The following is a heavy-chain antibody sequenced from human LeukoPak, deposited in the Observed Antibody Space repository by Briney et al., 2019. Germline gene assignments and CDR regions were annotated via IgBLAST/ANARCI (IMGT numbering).Heavy chain of an antibody. CDR3: ARSSYPYYFDY. CDR2: VNNDGSST. V-gene: IGHV3-74*01. CDR1: GFSSSSYW. J-gene: IGHJ4*02. D-gene: IGHD6-19*01. Sequence: PVGSLRLSCGASGFSSSSYWMHWVRQAPGKGLMWVSRVNNDGSSTTYADSVEGRFTISRDNARNTLYLQMNSLRAEDTAVYYCARSSYPYYFDYWGQGTLVTVSS.